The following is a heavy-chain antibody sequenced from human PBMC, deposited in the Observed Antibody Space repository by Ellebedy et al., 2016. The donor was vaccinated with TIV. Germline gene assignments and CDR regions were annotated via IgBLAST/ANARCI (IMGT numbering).Heavy chain of an antibody. V-gene: IGHV4-59*04. CDR1: GGSISSYY. D-gene: IGHD3-9*01. CDR3: ASIGRVLNY. J-gene: IGHJ4*02. Sequence: SETLSLXXTVSGGSISSYYWSWIRQPPGKGLEWIGYIYHSGSTYYNPSLKSRVTISVDTSKNQFSLKLSSVTAADTAVYYCASIGRVLNYWGQGTLVTVSS. CDR2: IYHSGST.